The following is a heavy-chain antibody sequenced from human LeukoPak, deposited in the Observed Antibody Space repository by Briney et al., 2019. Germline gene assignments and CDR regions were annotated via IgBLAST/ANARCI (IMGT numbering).Heavy chain of an antibody. J-gene: IGHJ3*02. CDR2: VSAYADDT. CDR1: GYTFISYG. D-gene: IGHD3-10*01. Sequence: AASVKVSCKASGYTFISYGISWVRQAPGQGLEWMGWVSAYADDTNYIQKFQGRVTMTRDTSISTAYMELSRLRSDDTAVYYCAREPALWFGELAPNDAFDIWGQGTMVTVSS. V-gene: IGHV1-18*01. CDR3: AREPALWFGELAPNDAFDI.